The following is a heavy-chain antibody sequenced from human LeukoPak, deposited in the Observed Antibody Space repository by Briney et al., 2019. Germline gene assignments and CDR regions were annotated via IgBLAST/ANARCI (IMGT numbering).Heavy chain of an antibody. CDR1: GFTFRSYW. D-gene: IGHD2-2*01. V-gene: IGHV3-74*01. CDR2: INSDGSST. J-gene: IGHJ4*02. CDR3: TRKGGYDCSSTSCYPDY. Sequence: GGSLRLSCAASGFTFRSYWMHWVRQAPGKGLVWVSRINSDGSSTSYADSMKGRFTISRDNAKNTLYLQMNSLRAEDTAVYYCTRKGGYDCSSTSCYPDYWGQGTLVTVSS.